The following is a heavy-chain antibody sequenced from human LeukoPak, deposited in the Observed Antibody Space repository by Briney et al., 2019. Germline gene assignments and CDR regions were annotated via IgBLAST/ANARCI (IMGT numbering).Heavy chain of an antibody. J-gene: IGHJ4*02. V-gene: IGHV1-18*03. D-gene: IGHD4-11*01. CDR3: ARAGGPTTVTTLDFDY. CDR1: GYTFTNYA. Sequence: ASVKVSCKASGYTFTNYAISWVRQAPGQGLEWMGWISAYNGNTKYTQKFQGRVTMTRDTSTSTAYMELSSLRSEDMAVYYCARAGGPTTVTTLDFDYWGQGTLVTVSS. CDR2: ISAYNGNT.